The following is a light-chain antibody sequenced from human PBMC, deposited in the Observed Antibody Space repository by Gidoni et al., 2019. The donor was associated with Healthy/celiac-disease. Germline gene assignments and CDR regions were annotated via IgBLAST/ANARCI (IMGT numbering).Light chain of an antibody. CDR3: QQSYSTPLT. V-gene: IGKV1-39*01. CDR2: AAS. Sequence: TQSPSSLSASVGDRVTITCRASQSISSYLNWYQQKPGKAPKLLIYAASSLQSGVPSRFSGSGSGTDFTLTISSLQPEDFATYYCQQSYSTPLTFGGXTKVEIK. CDR1: QSISSY. J-gene: IGKJ4*01.